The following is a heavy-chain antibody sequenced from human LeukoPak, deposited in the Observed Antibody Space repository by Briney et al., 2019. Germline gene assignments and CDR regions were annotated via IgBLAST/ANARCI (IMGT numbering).Heavy chain of an antibody. D-gene: IGHD6-19*01. CDR2: TGGDGGRT. V-gene: IGHV3-23*01. CDR3: AKASRQGAVASPLDY. J-gene: IGHJ4*02. CDR1: GFMFTTYA. Sequence: GGSLRLSCAASGFMFTTYAMSWVRQAPGKRLEWVSATGGDGGRTYYADSVKGRFTISRDNSKDTVFLQMNSLRAEDTAVYYCAKASRQGAVASPLDYWGQGTLVTVSS.